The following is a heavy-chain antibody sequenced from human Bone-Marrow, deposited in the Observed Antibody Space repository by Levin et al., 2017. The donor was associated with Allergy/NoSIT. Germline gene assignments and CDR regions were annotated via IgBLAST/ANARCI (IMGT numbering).Heavy chain of an antibody. J-gene: IGHJ4*02. CDR3: AREDGYVFDY. D-gene: IGHD5-24*01. V-gene: IGHV4-31*03. Sequence: SETLSLTCSLSGGSISTGGFHWSWVRQRPGTGLEWIGYIYYSGNTYYNPSLQSRLSISIDTSKNQFSLRLTSVTAADAAVYYCAREDGYVFDYWGQGTLVTVSS. CDR1: GGSISTGGFH. CDR2: IYYSGNT.